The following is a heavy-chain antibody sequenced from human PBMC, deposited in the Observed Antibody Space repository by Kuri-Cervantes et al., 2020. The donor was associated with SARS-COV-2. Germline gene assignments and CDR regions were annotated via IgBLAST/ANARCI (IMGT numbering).Heavy chain of an antibody. D-gene: IGHD3-22*01. J-gene: IGHJ6*02. Sequence: GESLKISCAASGFTFSDRYMDWVRQAPGKGLEWVGRTRNKANSYTTEYAASVKGRFTISRDDSKNSLYLQMNSLKTEDTAVYYCARGNYYDSSGYFYYYGMDVWGQGTTVTVSS. V-gene: IGHV3-72*01. CDR3: ARGNYYDSSGYFYYYGMDV. CDR2: TRNKANSYTT. CDR1: GFTFSDRY.